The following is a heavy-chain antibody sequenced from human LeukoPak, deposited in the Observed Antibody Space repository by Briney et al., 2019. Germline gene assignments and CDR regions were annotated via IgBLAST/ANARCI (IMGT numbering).Heavy chain of an antibody. J-gene: IGHJ4*02. CDR3: TPVMVEDRGF. CDR2: IKSNNDGGTT. D-gene: IGHD2-21*01. V-gene: IGHV3-15*01. CDR1: GFIFNKAW. Sequence: GGSLRLSCAASGFIFNKAWMNWVRPAPGKGPEWVGRIKSNNDGGTTDYASPVEGRFIISRDDSKNTIYLQMNRLIIDDTAIYYCTPVMVEDRGFWGQGTLVTVSS.